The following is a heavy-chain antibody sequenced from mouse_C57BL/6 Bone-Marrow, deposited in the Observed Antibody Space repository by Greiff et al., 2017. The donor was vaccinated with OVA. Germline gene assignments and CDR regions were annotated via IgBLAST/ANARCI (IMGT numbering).Heavy chain of an antibody. Sequence: QVQLQQPGAELVKPGASVKLSCKASGYTFTSYWMHWVKQRPGQGLEWIGMIHPNSGSTNYNEKFKSKATLTVDKSSSTAYMQLSSLTSEDSAVYYGARPSFTTVVDYWGQGTTLTVSS. CDR3: ARPSFTTVVDY. V-gene: IGHV1-64*01. CDR2: IHPNSGST. CDR1: GYTFTSYW. D-gene: IGHD1-1*01. J-gene: IGHJ2*01.